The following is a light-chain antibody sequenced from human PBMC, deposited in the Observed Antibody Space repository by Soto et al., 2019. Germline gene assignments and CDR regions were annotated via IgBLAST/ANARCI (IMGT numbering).Light chain of an antibody. CDR2: DTS. J-gene: IGKJ4*01. V-gene: IGKV3D-15*01. CDR3: QQYNQWPPLT. CDR1: QRVSRD. Sequence: EIVMTQSPAALSVSPGERVTLSCRASQRVSRDLAWYQQKPGQAPRLLIYDTSTRATGVPARFSGSGSGTEFTLIISDLQSEDFAVYYCQQYNQWPPLTFGGGTKVEIK.